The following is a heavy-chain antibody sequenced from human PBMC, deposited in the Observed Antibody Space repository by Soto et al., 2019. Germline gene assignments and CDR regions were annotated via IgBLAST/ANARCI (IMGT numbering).Heavy chain of an antibody. CDR1: GFTFSSYA. Sequence: GGSLRLSCAASGFTFSSYARHWVRQAPGKGLEWVAVISYDGSNKYYADSVKGRFTISRDNSKNTLYLQMNSLRAEDTAVYYCAREYGGSWYYGMDVWGQGTTVTVSS. CDR2: ISYDGSNK. J-gene: IGHJ6*02. D-gene: IGHD6-13*01. V-gene: IGHV3-30-3*01. CDR3: AREYGGSWYYGMDV.